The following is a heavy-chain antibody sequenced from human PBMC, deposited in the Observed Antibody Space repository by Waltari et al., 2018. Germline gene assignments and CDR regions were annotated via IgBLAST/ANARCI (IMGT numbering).Heavy chain of an antibody. J-gene: IGHJ4*02. Sequence: EVQLVESGGGLIQPGGSLRLSCAASGFTVSSNYMSWVRQAPGKGLEWVSVIYSGGSTYYADSVKGRLTISRDNSKNTLYLQMNSLRAEDTAVYYCARGAYYYDSSGYYPVEYFDYWGQGTLVTVSS. D-gene: IGHD3-22*01. V-gene: IGHV3-53*01. CDR2: IYSGGST. CDR3: ARGAYYYDSSGYYPVEYFDY. CDR1: GFTVSSNY.